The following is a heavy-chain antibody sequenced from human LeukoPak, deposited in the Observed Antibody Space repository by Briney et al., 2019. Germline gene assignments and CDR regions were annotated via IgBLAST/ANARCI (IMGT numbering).Heavy chain of an antibody. CDR2: INHSGST. V-gene: IGHV4-34*01. D-gene: IGHD1-26*01. J-gene: IGHJ4*02. CDR3: ARLGGRGSYTY. CDR1: GGSISGYY. Sequence: SETLSLTCTVSGGSISGYYWSWIRQPPGKGLEWIGEINHSGSTNYNPSLKSRVTISVDTSKNQFSLKLSSVTAADTAVYYCARLGGRGSYTYWGQGTLVTVSS.